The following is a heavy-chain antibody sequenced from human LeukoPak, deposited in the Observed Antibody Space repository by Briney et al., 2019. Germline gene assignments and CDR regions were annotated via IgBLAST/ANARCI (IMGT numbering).Heavy chain of an antibody. V-gene: IGHV1-69*13. CDR2: IIPIFGTA. Sequence: ASVKVSCTASGGTFSSYAISWVRQAPGQGLEWMGGIIPIFGTASYAQKFQGRVTITADESTSTAYMELSSLRSEDTAVYYCARLGGACIWRCWFDPWGQGTLVTVSS. J-gene: IGHJ5*02. CDR1: GGTFSSYA. CDR3: ARLGGACIWRCWFDP. D-gene: IGHD2-15*01.